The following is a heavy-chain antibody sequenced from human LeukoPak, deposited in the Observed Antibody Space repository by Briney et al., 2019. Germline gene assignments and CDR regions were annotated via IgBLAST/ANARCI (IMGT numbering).Heavy chain of an antibody. J-gene: IGHJ5*02. CDR2: ISSSGSTI. CDR3: ASPEPTSSSWYGGGFDP. CDR1: GFTFSSYE. Sequence: PGGSLRLSCAASGFTFSSYEMNWVRPAPGKGLEWVSYISSSGSTIYYADSVKGRFTISRDNAKNSLYLQMNSLRAEDTAVYYCASPEPTSSSWYGGGFDPWGQGTLVTVSS. V-gene: IGHV3-48*03. D-gene: IGHD6-13*01.